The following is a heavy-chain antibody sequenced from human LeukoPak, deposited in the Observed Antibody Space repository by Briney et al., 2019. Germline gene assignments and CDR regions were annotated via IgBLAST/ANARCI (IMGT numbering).Heavy chain of an antibody. D-gene: IGHD2-2*01. CDR3: ARHRVVVAPAVDDAFDI. CDR1: GGSISSSSYY. Sequence: SETLSLTCTVSGGSISSSSYYWGWIRQTPGKGLEWIGSIYYSGSTYYNPSLKSRVTISVDTSKNQFSLKLSSVTAADTAVYYCARHRVVVAPAVDDAFDIWGQGTMVTVSS. J-gene: IGHJ3*02. V-gene: IGHV4-39*01. CDR2: IYYSGST.